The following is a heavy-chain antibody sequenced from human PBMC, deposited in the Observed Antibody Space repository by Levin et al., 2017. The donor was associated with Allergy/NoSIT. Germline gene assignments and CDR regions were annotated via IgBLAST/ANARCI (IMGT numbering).Heavy chain of an antibody. J-gene: IGHJ3*02. D-gene: IGHD4-17*01. CDR3: AREDYGDYVTRGAFDI. V-gene: IGHV4-59*01. CDR2: IYYSGST. Sequence: SQTLSLTCTVSGGSISSSYWSWIRQPPGKGLEWIGYIYYSGSTNYNPSLKSRVTISVDTSKNQFSLKLSSVTAADTAVYYCAREDYGDYVTRGAFDIWGQGTMVTVSS. CDR1: GGSISSSY.